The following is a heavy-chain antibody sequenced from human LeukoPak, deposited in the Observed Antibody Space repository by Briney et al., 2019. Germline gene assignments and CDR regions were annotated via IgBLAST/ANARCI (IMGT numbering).Heavy chain of an antibody. D-gene: IGHD2-15*01. J-gene: IGHJ4*02. CDR1: GFTFNTYA. V-gene: IGHV3-23*01. CDR2: NSGSGGST. CDR3: AKDSLRYCSGGSCALDY. Sequence: GGSLRLSCAASGFTFNTYAMSWVRQAPGKGLEWVSSNSGSGGSTYYADSVKGRFTISRDNSKNTLYLQMNSLRAEDTAVYYCAKDSLRYCSGGSCALDYWGQGTLVTVSS.